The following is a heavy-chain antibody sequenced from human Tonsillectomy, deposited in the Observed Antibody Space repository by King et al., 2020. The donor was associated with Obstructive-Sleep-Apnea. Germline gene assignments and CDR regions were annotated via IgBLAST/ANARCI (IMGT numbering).Heavy chain of an antibody. J-gene: IGHJ4*02. CDR2: ISGGCGPP. D-gene: IGHD1-1*01. CDR1: GITFGSYD. CDR3: AKERSWNEDFDY. Sequence: VQLVQSGGGLVQPGGSLRLSCAASGITFGSYDMSWVRQAPGKGLEWVSAISGGCGPPHSADSVKGLFTISRDNSKNTLYLQMNILRAEDTAVYYCAKERSWNEDFDYWGQGTLVTVSS. V-gene: IGHV3-23*04.